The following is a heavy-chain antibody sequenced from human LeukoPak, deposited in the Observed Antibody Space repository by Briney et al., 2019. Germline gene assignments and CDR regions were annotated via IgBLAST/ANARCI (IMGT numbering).Heavy chain of an antibody. D-gene: IGHD3-3*01. CDR3: ASAIFGVVTYFDY. CDR1: GGSISSYY. Sequence: SDTLSLTCTVSGGSISSYYGSWIRQPPGEGLEWIGYIYYSGSTNYNPSLTSPVTIPVDPSKDHSAPKLTSVTAADTAVYYCASAIFGVVTYFDYWRQGPMVTVSS. CDR2: IYYSGST. V-gene: IGHV4-59*07. J-gene: IGHJ4*02.